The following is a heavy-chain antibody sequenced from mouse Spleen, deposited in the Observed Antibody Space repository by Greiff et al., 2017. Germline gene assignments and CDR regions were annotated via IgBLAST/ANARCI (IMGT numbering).Heavy chain of an antibody. J-gene: IGHJ2*01. V-gene: IGHV1-55*01. CDR3: ARGRSYYGSSDY. Sequence: QVQLQQPGAELVKPGASVKMSCKASGYTFTSYWITWVKQRPGQGLEWIGDIYPGSGSTNYNEKFKSKATLTVDTSSSTAYMQLSSLTSEDSAVYYCARGRSYYGSSDYWGQGTTLTVSS. CDR2: IYPGSGST. CDR1: GYTFTSYW. D-gene: IGHD1-1*01.